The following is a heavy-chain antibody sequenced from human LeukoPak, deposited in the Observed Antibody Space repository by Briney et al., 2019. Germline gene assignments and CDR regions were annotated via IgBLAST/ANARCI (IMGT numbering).Heavy chain of an antibody. V-gene: IGHV3-21*01. J-gene: IGHJ4*02. Sequence: GGSLRLSCAASGFTFNSYSMNWVRQTPEKGLEWVSSISHSSTYMYYTDSVKGRFTISRDNAKNSLYQQMNSLRAEDTAVYYCARVPPTTAHSWGQGTLVTVSS. CDR1: GFTFNSYS. CDR2: ISHSSTYM. CDR3: ARVPPTTAHS. D-gene: IGHD4-17*01.